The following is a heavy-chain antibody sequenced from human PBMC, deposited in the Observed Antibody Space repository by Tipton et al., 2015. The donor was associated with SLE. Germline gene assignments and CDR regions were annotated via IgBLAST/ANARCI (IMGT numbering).Heavy chain of an antibody. CDR2: IFYDGST. CDR3: ARGSDGEYVRYFDV. J-gene: IGHJ2*01. V-gene: IGHV4-39*02. Sequence: TLSLTCNVSGLSIHNFSSYWGWIRQPPGKGLEWIASIFYDGSTHYNPSLKSRVTISVDTSKNHFSLNLSSVTAADTAVYFCARGSDGEYVRYFDVWGPGTLVTVSS. CDR1: GLSIHNFSSY. D-gene: IGHD4-17*01.